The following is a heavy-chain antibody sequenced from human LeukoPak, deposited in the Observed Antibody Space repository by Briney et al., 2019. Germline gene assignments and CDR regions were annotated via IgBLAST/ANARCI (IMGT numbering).Heavy chain of an antibody. V-gene: IGHV1-18*01. CDR1: GYTFTSYG. CDR3: ARDSEGCSGGSCCKSYYYGMDV. D-gene: IGHD2-15*01. CDR2: ISAYNGNT. J-gene: IGHJ6*02. Sequence: ASVKVSCKASGYTFTSYGISWVRQAPGQGLEWMGWISAYNGNTNYAQKLQGRVTMTTDTSTSTAHMELRSLRSDDTAVYYCARDSEGCSGGSCCKSYYYGMDVWGQGTTVTVSS.